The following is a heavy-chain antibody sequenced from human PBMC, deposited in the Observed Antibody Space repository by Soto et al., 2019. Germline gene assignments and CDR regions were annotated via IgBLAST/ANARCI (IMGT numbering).Heavy chain of an antibody. CDR3: ASSYYDILTGYYLDP. Sequence: GGSLTLACAASGFTFSSYTMNWVRQAPGKGLEWVSSISSSSSYIYYADSVKGRFTISRDNAKNSLYLQMNSLRAEDTAVYYCASSYYDILTGYYLDPWGQGTLVTVSS. V-gene: IGHV3-21*01. D-gene: IGHD3-9*01. CDR1: GFTFSSYT. J-gene: IGHJ5*02. CDR2: ISSSSSYI.